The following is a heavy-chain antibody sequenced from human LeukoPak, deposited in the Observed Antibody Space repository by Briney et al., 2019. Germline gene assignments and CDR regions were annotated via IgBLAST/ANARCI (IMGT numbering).Heavy chain of an antibody. J-gene: IGHJ4*02. V-gene: IGHV1-18*04. Sequence: ASVKVSCKASGYSLTGYYMHWVRQAPGQGLEWMGWISAYNGNTNYAQKLQGRVTMTTDTSTSTAYMELRSLRSDDTAVYYCAREFIYTVTTTGLLDYWGQGTLVTVSS. CDR1: GYSLTGYY. D-gene: IGHD4-17*01. CDR2: ISAYNGNT. CDR3: AREFIYTVTTTGLLDY.